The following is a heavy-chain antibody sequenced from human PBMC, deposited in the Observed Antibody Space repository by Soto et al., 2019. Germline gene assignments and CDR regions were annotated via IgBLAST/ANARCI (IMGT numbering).Heavy chain of an antibody. D-gene: IGHD3-3*01. Sequence: GGSLRLSCAASGFTFSSYAMHWVRQAPGKGLEWVAVISYDGSNKYYADSVKGRFTISRDNSKNTLYLQMNSLRAEDTAVYYCARDQRFLEWLLSSDYYYYGMDVWGQGTTVTVSS. CDR2: ISYDGSNK. CDR1: GFTFSSYA. J-gene: IGHJ6*02. CDR3: ARDQRFLEWLLSSDYYYYGMDV. V-gene: IGHV3-30-3*01.